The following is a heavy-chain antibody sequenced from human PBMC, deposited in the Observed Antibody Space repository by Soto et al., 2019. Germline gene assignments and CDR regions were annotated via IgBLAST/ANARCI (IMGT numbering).Heavy chain of an antibody. Sequence: PSETLSLTGTVSVGSVSSGDYYWSWIRQPPGKGLEWIGYIYYSGSTYYNPSLKSRVTISVDTSKNQFSLKLSSVTAADTAVYYCARAGNRKSNYWGQGTLVTVSS. CDR3: ARAGNRKSNY. CDR1: VGSVSSGDYY. V-gene: IGHV4-30-4*01. J-gene: IGHJ4*02. CDR2: IYYSGST.